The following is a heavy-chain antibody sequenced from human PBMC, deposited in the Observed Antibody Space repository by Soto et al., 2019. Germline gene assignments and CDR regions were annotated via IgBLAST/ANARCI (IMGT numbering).Heavy chain of an antibody. CDR2: FYYSGST. CDR3: ARQVVDGTVAGAGSFDY. Sequence: PSETLSLTCTVSGGSISSTGYYWVWIRQPPGKGLEWIGSFYYSGSTYYNPSLKSRVTISVDTSENQFSLKLSSVTAADTAVYFCARQVVDGTVAGAGSFDYWGQGTLVTVSS. D-gene: IGHD6-19*01. CDR1: GGSISSTGYY. J-gene: IGHJ4*02. V-gene: IGHV4-39*01.